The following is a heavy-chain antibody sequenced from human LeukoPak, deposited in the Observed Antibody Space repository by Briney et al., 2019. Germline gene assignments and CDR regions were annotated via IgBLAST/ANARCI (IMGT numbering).Heavy chain of an antibody. Sequence: PGGSLRLSCAASGFTVSSNYMSWVRQAPGKGLEWVSVIYSGGSTYYADSVKGRFTISRDNSKNTLYLQMNSLRAEDTAVYYCAREVILGLFDYWGQGTLVTVPS. D-gene: IGHD2-21*01. CDR2: IYSGGST. CDR1: GFTVSSNY. V-gene: IGHV3-66*01. CDR3: AREVILGLFDY. J-gene: IGHJ4*02.